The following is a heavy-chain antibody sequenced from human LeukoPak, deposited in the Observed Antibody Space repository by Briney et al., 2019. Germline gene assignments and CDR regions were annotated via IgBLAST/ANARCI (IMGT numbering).Heavy chain of an antibody. CDR2: ILSKAAGGAT. J-gene: IGHJ4*02. Sequence: SGGSLRLSCTASGFTFTNAWMSWARQAPGKGLEWVGRILSKAAGGATDYDAAVKGRLTISRDDSKDTLYLQMNSLRTEDTAVYYCTTYRSFIGVAGRLDYWGQGTLITVSS. CDR3: TTYRSFIGVAGRLDY. D-gene: IGHD6-19*01. CDR1: GFTFTNAW. V-gene: IGHV3-15*01.